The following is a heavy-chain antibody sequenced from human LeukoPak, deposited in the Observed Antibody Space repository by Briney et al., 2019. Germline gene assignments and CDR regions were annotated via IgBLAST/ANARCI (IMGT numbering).Heavy chain of an antibody. V-gene: IGHV4-59*08. D-gene: IGHD3-22*01. CDR1: GGSISSYY. CDR3: ARHRYYYDSSGYTYYFDY. J-gene: IGHJ4*02. Sequence: SETLSLTCTVSGGSISSYYWSWIRQPPGKGLEWIGYIYYSGSTNYNPSLKSRVTISVDTSKNQFSLKLSSVTAADTAVYYCARHRYYYDSSGYTYYFDYWGQGTLVTVS. CDR2: IYYSGST.